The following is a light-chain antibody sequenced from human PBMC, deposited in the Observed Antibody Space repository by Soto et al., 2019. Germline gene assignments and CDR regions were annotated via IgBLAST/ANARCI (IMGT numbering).Light chain of an antibody. V-gene: IGKV1-8*01. CDR3: QQYYSYPLLT. Sequence: AIRMTQSPSSFSASTGDKVTITCRASQGISIYLAWYQQKPGKAPKLLIYAASTLQSGVPSRFSGSGSGTDFTLTISCLQSEDFAPYYCQQYYSYPLLTFGGGTKVEIK. CDR1: QGISIY. CDR2: AAS. J-gene: IGKJ4*01.